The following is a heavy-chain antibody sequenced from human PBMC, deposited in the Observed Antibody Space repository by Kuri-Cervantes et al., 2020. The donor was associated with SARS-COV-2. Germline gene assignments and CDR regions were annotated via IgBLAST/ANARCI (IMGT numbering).Heavy chain of an antibody. CDR1: GGTFSSYA. J-gene: IGHJ4*02. V-gene: IGHV1-69*06. D-gene: IGHD2-2*01. CDR2: IIPLFGTT. CDR3: ARPYCSITTCYDGTFDS. Sequence: SVKVSCKASGGTFSSYAVTWVRQAPGQGLEWMGRIIPLFGTTIYAQEFQGRVTLTADKSTNTAYMELSSLRSEDTAAYYCARPYCSITTCYDGTFDSWGQGTLVTVSS.